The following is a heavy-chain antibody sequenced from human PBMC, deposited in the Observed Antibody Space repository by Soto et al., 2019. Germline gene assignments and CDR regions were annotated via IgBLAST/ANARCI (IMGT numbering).Heavy chain of an antibody. D-gene: IGHD3-22*01. CDR3: ARMTPDSSGLFDY. J-gene: IGHJ4*02. V-gene: IGHV2-70*04. CDR1: GFSLITGGMR. Sequence: SGPTLVNPTQTLPLTCTFSGFSLITGGMRVNWIRQPPGKALEWLARIDWDDDKFYSTSLKTRLTISKDTSKNQVVLTMTNMDPVDTATYYCARMTPDSSGLFDYWGQGTLVTVSS. CDR2: IDWDDDK.